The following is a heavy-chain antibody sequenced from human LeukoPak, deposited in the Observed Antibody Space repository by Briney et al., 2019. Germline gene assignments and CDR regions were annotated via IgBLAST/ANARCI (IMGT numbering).Heavy chain of an antibody. CDR1: GGSINGSGYH. V-gene: IGHV4-39*07. CDR2: IYYRGTT. CDR3: ARGSYFDL. J-gene: IGHJ2*01. Sequence: SETLSLKCTVAGGSINGSGYHWGWIRQPPGKGLEWIGTIYYRGTTYYNPSLKSRVTISLDTPKNQFSLSLTSMTAADTAVYYCARGSYFDLWGRGTLVTVSS.